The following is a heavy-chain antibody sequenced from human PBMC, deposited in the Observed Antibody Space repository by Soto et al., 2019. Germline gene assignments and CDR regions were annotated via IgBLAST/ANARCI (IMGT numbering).Heavy chain of an antibody. CDR2: ISGSGDST. V-gene: IGHV3-23*01. D-gene: IGHD3-3*01. J-gene: IGHJ4*02. CDR1: GFTFSIYA. Sequence: GGSLRLSCAASGFTFSIYAMSWVRQAPGKGLEWVSAISGSGDSTYYADSVKGRFTISRDNSKNTLYLQMNSLMSDDTAIYYCADVGDFWSGYFDYWGQGTLVTVSS. CDR3: ADVGDFWSGYFDY.